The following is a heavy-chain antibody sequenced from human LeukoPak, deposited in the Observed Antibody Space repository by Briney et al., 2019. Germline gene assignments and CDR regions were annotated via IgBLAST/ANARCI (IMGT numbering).Heavy chain of an antibody. CDR3: ARNGDYGYYFDY. V-gene: IGHV4-4*02. D-gene: IGHD4-17*01. Sequence: SETLSLTCAVSGGSISSGNWWTCVRQPPGKGLEWIGEIYHSGSTKYNPSLKSRVTISVDYSKNQFSLTLSAVTAADTAVYYCARNGDYGYYFDYWGQGTLVTVSS. CDR1: GGSISSGNW. CDR2: IYHSGST. J-gene: IGHJ4*02.